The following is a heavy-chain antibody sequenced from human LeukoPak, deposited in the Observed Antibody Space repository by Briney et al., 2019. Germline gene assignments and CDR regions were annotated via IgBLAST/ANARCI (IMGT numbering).Heavy chain of an antibody. CDR3: ASKYYFDY. J-gene: IGHJ4*02. CDR1: GFTFSNYA. CDR2: IGGSGGAT. V-gene: IGHV3-23*01. Sequence: GGSLRLSCAASGFTFSNYAMNWVRQAPGKGLEWVSVIGGSGGATYYADSVRGRFTISRDNSKSTLYLQMNSLRAEDTAVYYCASKYYFDYWGQGTLVTVSS.